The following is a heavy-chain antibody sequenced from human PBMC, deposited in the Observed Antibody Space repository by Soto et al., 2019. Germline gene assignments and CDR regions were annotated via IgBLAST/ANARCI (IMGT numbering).Heavy chain of an antibody. Sequence: GGSLRLSCAASGFSFGSYALSWVRQSPGKGLEWVSTISGSDGKTFYADSVKGRFSISRDTSQNTLYLQMNSLRADDTAIYYCARWSYLDYWGQGTRVTVSS. CDR1: GFSFGSYA. V-gene: IGHV3-23*01. CDR2: ISGSDGKT. CDR3: ARWSYLDY. D-gene: IGHD3-3*01. J-gene: IGHJ4*02.